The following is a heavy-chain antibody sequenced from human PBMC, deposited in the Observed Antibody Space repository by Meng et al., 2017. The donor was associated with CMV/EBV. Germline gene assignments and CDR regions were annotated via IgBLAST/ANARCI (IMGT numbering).Heavy chain of an antibody. CDR1: GFTFSSYA. Sequence: GESLKISCAASGFTFSSYAMHWVRQAPGKGPGWVAVISYDGSNKYYADSVKGRFTISRDNSKNTLYLQMNSLRAEDTAVSYCARAVVPAAIPRWYFDLWGRGTLVTVSS. D-gene: IGHD2-2*01. J-gene: IGHJ2*01. CDR2: ISYDGSNK. V-gene: IGHV3-30*04. CDR3: ARAVVPAAIPRWYFDL.